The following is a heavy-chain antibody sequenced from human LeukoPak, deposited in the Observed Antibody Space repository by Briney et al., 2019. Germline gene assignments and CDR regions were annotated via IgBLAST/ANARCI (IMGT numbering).Heavy chain of an antibody. Sequence: SETLSLTCTVSGGSISSYYWSWIRQPAGKGLEWIGRIYTSGSTNYNPSLKSRVTMSVDTSKNQYSLKLSSVTAADTAVYYCASLRARRDGYNGAMGYWGQGTLVTVSS. V-gene: IGHV4-4*07. D-gene: IGHD5-24*01. CDR3: ASLRARRDGYNGAMGY. CDR2: IYTSGST. CDR1: GGSISSYY. J-gene: IGHJ4*02.